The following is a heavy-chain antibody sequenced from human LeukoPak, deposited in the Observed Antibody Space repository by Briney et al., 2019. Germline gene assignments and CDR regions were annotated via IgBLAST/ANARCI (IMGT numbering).Heavy chain of an antibody. V-gene: IGHV3-30*18. D-gene: IGHD2-2*01. CDR3: AKDRGAIVVPAAIFDY. CDR2: ISYDGSNK. CDR1: GFTFSSYG. J-gene: IGHJ4*02. Sequence: GGSLRLSCAASGFTFSSYGMHWVRQAPGKGLEWAAVISYDGSNKYYADSVKGRFTISRDNSKNTLYLQMNSLRAEDTAVYYCAKDRGAIVVPAAIFDYWGQGTLVTVSS.